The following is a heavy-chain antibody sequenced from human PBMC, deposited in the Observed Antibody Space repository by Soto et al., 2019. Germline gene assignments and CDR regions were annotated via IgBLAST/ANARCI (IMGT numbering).Heavy chain of an antibody. CDR1: GFTFSSYA. CDR3: ARGATRSDFDY. V-gene: IGHV3-30-3*01. CDR2: ISYDGSNK. D-gene: IGHD3-16*01. Sequence: QVQLVESGGGVVQPGRSLRLSCAASGFTFSSYAMHWVRQAPGKGLECVAVISYDGSNKYYADSVKGRFTISRDNSKNTLYLQMNSLRAEDTAVYYCARGATRSDFDYWGQGTLVTVSS. J-gene: IGHJ4*02.